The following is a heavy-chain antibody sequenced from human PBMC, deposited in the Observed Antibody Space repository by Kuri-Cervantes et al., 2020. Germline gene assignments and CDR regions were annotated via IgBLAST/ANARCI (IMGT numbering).Heavy chain of an antibody. Sequence: ESLKISCTVSGGSISSYYWSWIRQPAGKGLEWIGRIYTSGSTNYNPSLKSRVTMSVDTSKNQFSLKLSSVTAADTAVYYCARSDFWSGYRFDYWGQGTLVPSPQ. CDR1: GGSISSYY. J-gene: IGHJ4*02. D-gene: IGHD3-3*01. CDR2: IYTSGST. V-gene: IGHV4-4*07. CDR3: ARSDFWSGYRFDY.